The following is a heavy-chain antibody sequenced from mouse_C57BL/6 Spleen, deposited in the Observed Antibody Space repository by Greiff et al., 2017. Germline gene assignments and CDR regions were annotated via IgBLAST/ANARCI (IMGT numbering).Heavy chain of an antibody. V-gene: IGHV1-53*01. J-gene: IGHJ3*01. CDR1: GYTFTSYW. CDR3: ARPQTAQATFPFGY. Sequence: QVQLQQPGTELVKPGASVKLSCKASGYTFTSYWMHWVKQRPGQGLEWIGNINPSNGGTNYNEKFKSKATLTVDKSSSTAYMQLSSLTSEDAAVYYCARPQTAQATFPFGYWGQGTLVTVSA. CDR2: INPSNGGT. D-gene: IGHD3-2*02.